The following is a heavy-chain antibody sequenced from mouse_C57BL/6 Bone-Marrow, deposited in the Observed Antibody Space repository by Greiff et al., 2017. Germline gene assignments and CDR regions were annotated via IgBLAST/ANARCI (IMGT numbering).Heavy chain of an antibody. Sequence: QVQLQQSGAELARPGASVKLSCKASGYTFTSYGISWVKQRTGQGLEWIGEIYPRSGNTYYNEKFKGKATLTADKSSSTAYMGLRSLTSEDSAVYFCARVGLVYYDYDWFAYWGQGTLVTVSA. CDR1: GYTFTSYG. V-gene: IGHV1-81*01. D-gene: IGHD2-4*01. J-gene: IGHJ3*01. CDR2: IYPRSGNT. CDR3: ARVGLVYYDYDWFAY.